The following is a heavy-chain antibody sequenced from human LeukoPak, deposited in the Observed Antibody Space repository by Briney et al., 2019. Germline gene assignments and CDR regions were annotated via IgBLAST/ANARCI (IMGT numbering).Heavy chain of an antibody. V-gene: IGHV1-69*13. CDR1: GGTCSSYA. CDR3: ARSASGYSYGRWGYFDY. J-gene: IGHJ4*02. CDR2: IIPIFGTA. D-gene: IGHD5-18*01. Sequence: SVKVSCKASGGTCSSYAISWVRQAPGQGLEWMGGIIPIFGTANYAQKFQGRVTITADESTSTAYMELSSLRSEDTAVCYCARSASGYSYGRWGYFDYWGQGTLVTVSS.